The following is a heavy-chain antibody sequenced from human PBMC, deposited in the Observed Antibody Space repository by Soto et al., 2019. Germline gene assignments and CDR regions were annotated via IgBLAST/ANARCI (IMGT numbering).Heavy chain of an antibody. CDR2: ISGNDGKT. CDR3: ARDFYPLAYYFDY. J-gene: IGHJ4*02. CDR1: GYRFTNHG. V-gene: IGHV1-18*01. Sequence: ASVKVSCKASGYRFTNHGISWVRQAPGQGLEWMGWISGNDGKTKYARKFQGRVTMTTDTSTSTAYMEMNSLRHDDTAVYYCARDFYPLAYYFDYWGQGTLVTSPQ.